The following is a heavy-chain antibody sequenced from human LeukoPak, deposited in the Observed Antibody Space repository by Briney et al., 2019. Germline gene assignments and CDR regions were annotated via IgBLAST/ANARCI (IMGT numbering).Heavy chain of an antibody. CDR3: AKEATGGGVTNDY. CDR2: IGTAGDI. CDR1: GFTFSNYD. D-gene: IGHD2-21*02. Sequence: GGSLRLSCAASGFTFSNYDMHWVRQATGKGLEWVSGIGTAGDIYYPGSVKGRFTISRENAKNSLYLQMNSLRAGDTAVYYCAKEATGGGVTNDYWGQGTLVTVSS. J-gene: IGHJ4*02. V-gene: IGHV3-13*01.